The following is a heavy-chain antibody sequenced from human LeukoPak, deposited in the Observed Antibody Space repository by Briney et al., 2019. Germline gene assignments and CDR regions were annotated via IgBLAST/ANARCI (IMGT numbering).Heavy chain of an antibody. CDR1: GGSISSSNW. CDR2: IYHSGST. J-gene: IGHJ6*03. V-gene: IGHV4-4*02. D-gene: IGHD3/OR15-3a*01. Sequence: PSETLSLTCAVSGGSISSSNWWSWVRQPPGKGLEWIGEIYHSGSTNYNPSLKSRVTISVDKSKNQFSLKLSSVTAADTAVYYCARSIVGLVIPYYYYYMDVWGKGTTVTVSS. CDR3: ARSIVGLVIPYYYYYMDV.